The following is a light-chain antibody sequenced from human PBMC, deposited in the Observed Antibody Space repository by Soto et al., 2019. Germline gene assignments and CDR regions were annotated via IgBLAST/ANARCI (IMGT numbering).Light chain of an antibody. Sequence: EIVMTQSPATLSVSPGERATLSCRASQSINNNLAWYQQKPGQAPRLLIYDASTRATGIPARFSGSGSGTEFTLTISSLQSEDFEVYYCQQFNTWPRTFGQGTKV. J-gene: IGKJ1*01. CDR2: DAS. CDR3: QQFNTWPRT. V-gene: IGKV3-15*01. CDR1: QSINNN.